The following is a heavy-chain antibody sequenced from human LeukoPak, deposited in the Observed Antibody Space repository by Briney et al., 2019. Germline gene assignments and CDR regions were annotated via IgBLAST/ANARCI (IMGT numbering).Heavy chain of an antibody. D-gene: IGHD3-22*01. CDR3: ARGRGYYQDY. V-gene: IGHV4-59*08. J-gene: IGHJ4*02. Sequence: SETLSLTCTVSGGSISSYYWSWIRQPPEKGLEWIGYIYYSGSTNYNPSLKSRVTISVDTSKNQFSLKLSSVTAADTAVYYCARGRGYYQDYWGQGTLVTVSS. CDR2: IYYSGST. CDR1: GGSISSYY.